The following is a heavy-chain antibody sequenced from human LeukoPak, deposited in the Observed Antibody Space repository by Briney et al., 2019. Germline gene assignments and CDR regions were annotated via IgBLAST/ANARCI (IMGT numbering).Heavy chain of an antibody. D-gene: IGHD3-3*01. Sequence: GGSXXLXXAXXGFTFDDHXMSWGREAPGKGGEGVSGINWNGGSTVYADSVKGGFTISRDKAKKSMYVQMKRVRAGETALYYCARGAASGFSCLDYWGQGTLVTVSS. CDR1: GFTFDDHX. CDR3: ARGAASGFSCLDY. CDR2: INWNGGST. V-gene: IGHV3-20*03. J-gene: IGHJ4*02.